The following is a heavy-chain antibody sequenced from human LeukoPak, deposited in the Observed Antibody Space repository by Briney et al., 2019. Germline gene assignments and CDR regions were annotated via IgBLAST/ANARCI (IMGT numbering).Heavy chain of an antibody. J-gene: IGHJ4*02. D-gene: IGHD3-22*01. CDR1: GFTFSSYW. CDR3: ASFASGYYDSSGYSDY. V-gene: IGHV3-7*01. Sequence: PGGSLRLSCAASGFTFSSYWMSWVRQAPGKGLEWVANIKQDGSEKYYVDSVKGRFTISRDNAKNSLYLQMNSLRAEDTAVYYCASFASGYYDSSGYSDYWGQGTLVTVSS. CDR2: IKQDGSEK.